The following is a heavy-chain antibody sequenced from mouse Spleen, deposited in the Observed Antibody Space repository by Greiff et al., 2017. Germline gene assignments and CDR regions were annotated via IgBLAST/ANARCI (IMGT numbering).Heavy chain of an antibody. Sequence: EVQLQESGPELVKPGASVKISCKASGYSFTGYFMNWVKQCHGKSLEWIGRINPYNGDTFYNQKFKGKATLTVDKSSSTAHMELLSLTSEDSAVYYCARPYRYLYYAMDYWGQGTSVTVSS. CDR2: INPYNGDT. CDR3: ARPYRYLYYAMDY. J-gene: IGHJ4*01. V-gene: IGHV1-37*01. CDR1: GYSFTGYF. D-gene: IGHD2-14*01.